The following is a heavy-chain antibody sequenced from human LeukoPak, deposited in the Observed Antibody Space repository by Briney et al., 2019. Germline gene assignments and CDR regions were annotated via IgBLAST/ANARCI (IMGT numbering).Heavy chain of an antibody. V-gene: IGHV4-34*01. CDR2: IYHSGST. D-gene: IGHD3-22*01. CDR1: GGSFSGYY. Sequence: SETLSLTCAVYGGSFSGYYWSWIRQPPGKGLEWIGSIYHSGSTYYNPSLKSRVTISVDTSKNQFSLKLSSVTAADTAVYYCASRYYYDSSGYDLNDAFDIWGQGTMVTVSS. CDR3: ASRYYYDSSGYDLNDAFDI. J-gene: IGHJ3*02.